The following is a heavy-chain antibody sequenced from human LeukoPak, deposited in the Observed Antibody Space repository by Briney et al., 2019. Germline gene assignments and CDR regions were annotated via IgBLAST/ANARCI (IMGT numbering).Heavy chain of an antibody. J-gene: IGHJ4*02. CDR1: GYTFTSYD. D-gene: IGHD2-2*01. CDR2: MNPNSGNT. CDR3: ARFYCSSTSCYRCFDY. V-gene: IGHV1-8*03. Sequence: ASVKVSCKASGYTFTSYDINWVGQATGQRLEWMGWMNPNSGNTGYAQKFQGRVTITRNTSISTAYMELSSLRSEDTAVYYCARFYCSSTSCYRCFDYWGQGTLVTVSS.